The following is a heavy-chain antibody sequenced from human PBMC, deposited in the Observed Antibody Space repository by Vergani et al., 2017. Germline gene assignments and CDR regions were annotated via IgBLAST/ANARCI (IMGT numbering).Heavy chain of an antibody. CDR2: IYHSGST. CDR3: ARDLGGYVWGSYEAWFDP. V-gene: IGHV4-31*03. CDR1: GGSISSGGYY. J-gene: IGHJ5*02. D-gene: IGHD3-16*01. Sequence: QVQLQESGPGLVKPSQTLSLTCTVSGGSISSGGYYWSWIRQHPGKGLEWSGSIYHSGSTYYNPSLKSRVTISVDTSKNQFSLKLSSVTAADSAVYYCARDLGGYVWGSYEAWFDPWGQGTLVTVSS.